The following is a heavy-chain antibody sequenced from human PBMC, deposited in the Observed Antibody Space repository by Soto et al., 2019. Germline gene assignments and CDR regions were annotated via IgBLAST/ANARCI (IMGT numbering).Heavy chain of an antibody. J-gene: IGHJ6*02. D-gene: IGHD3-22*01. CDR2: ISSSSSYI. CDR3: ARDISMIDGYYYCMDV. Sequence: EVQLVESGGGLVKPGGSLRLSCAASGFTFSSYSMNWVRQAPGKGLEWVSSISSSSSYIYYADSVKGRFTISRDNAKNSLYLQMNSLRAEDTAVYYCARDISMIDGYYYCMDVWGQGTTVTVSS. V-gene: IGHV3-21*01. CDR1: GFTFSSYS.